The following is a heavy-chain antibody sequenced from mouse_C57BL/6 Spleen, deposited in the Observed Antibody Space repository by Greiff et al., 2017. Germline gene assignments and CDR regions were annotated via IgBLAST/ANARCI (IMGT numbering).Heavy chain of an antibody. CDR3: TRRLSWCAY. Sequence: DVKVEESGGGLVQPGGSMKLSCAASGFTFSDAWMDWVRQSPEKGLEWVAEISTTANNPATYYAESVKGRFTISRDESKSSVYLQMNSLRAEDTGIYYCTRRLSWCAYWGQGTLVTVSA. V-gene: IGHV6-6*01. D-gene: IGHD3-3*01. CDR1: GFTFSDAW. J-gene: IGHJ3*01. CDR2: ISTTANNPAT.